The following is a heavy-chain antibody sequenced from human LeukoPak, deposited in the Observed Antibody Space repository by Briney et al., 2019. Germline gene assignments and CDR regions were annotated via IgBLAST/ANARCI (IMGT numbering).Heavy chain of an antibody. CDR1: GFFFSNYA. CDR3: AKGCSGVSCYSCEGKWFGP. J-gene: IGHJ5*02. D-gene: IGHD2-15*01. V-gene: IGHV3-23*01. Sequence: GGALRLSCTASGFFFSNYAMNWVRQAPGKGLEWVFTITFSGGSTYYAGSVKGRFTISRDNSKNTLSLQMNSVRAEDTAVYYCAKGCSGVSCYSCEGKWFGPRGQGTLVDVSS. CDR2: ITFSGGST.